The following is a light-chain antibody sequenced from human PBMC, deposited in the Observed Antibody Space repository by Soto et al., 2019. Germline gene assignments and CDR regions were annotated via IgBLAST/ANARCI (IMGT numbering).Light chain of an antibody. V-gene: IGKV3-15*01. CDR1: QSVSRN. J-gene: IGKJ2*01. CDR2: DAS. CDR3: QQYGDWPPDT. Sequence: EIVMTQSPATLSVSPGERATLSCRVSQSVSRNLAWYQQKPGQPPRLLIYDASTRATGVPARFGGSGSGTAFTLTISGLQSEDFAVYYCQQYGDWPPDTFGQGTKVEI.